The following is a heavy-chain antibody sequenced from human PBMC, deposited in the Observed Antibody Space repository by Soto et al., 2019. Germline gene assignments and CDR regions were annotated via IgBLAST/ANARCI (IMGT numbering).Heavy chain of an antibody. J-gene: IGHJ4*02. CDR2: INHSGST. CDR1: GGSFSGYY. CDR3: ARGYSGGWSRGGYFEL. D-gene: IGHD6-13*01. V-gene: IGHV4-34*01. Sequence: PSETLSLTCAVYGGSFSGYYWSWIRQPPGKGLEWIGEINHSGSTNYNPSLKSRVTISVDTSKNQFSLKLSSVTAEDTAVYYCARGYSGGWSRGGYFELWGQGALVTVSS.